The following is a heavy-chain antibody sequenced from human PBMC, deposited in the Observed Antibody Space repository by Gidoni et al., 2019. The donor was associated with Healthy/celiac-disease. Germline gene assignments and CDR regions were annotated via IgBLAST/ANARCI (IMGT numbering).Heavy chain of an antibody. V-gene: IGHV1-69*01. CDR1: GGTFSRSA. J-gene: IGHJ4*02. D-gene: IGHD3-22*01. CDR2: IIPSFGTA. Sequence: QVQLVQSGAEVKQTGSSVRVSCQASGGTFSRSAISRVRQAPGQGLEWMGGIIPSFGTANYAQKFKGRVTITADESTSTAYMELSSLRSEDTAVYYCARGSRRYYDSSGHRGARFDYWGQGTLVTVSS. CDR3: ARGSRRYYDSSGHRGARFDY.